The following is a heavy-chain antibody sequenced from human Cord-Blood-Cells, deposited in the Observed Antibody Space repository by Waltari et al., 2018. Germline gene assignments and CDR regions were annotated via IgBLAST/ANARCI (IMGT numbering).Heavy chain of an antibody. CDR2: SNHSEST. CDR3: ARGRDSSGYYFDY. V-gene: IGHV4-34*01. J-gene: IGHJ4*02. D-gene: IGHD3-22*01. CDR1: GGSFSGYY. Sequence: QVQLQQWGAGLLKPSETLSLTCAVYGGSFSGYYWSWIRPPPGKGLDWIGESNHSESTNHNPSLKSRVTISVDTSKNQFSLKLSSVTAADTAVYYCARGRDSSGYYFDYWGQGTLVTVSS.